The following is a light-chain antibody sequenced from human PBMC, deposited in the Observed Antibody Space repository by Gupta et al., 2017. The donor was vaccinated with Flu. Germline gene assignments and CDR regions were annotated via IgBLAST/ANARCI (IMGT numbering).Light chain of an antibody. CDR3: QQEDISSYS. CDR2: GAI. CDR1: QSVPKTY. J-gene: IGKJ2*01. Sequence: EIVLTQSPGTLSLSPGERATLSCRASQSVPKTYLTWYQQKPGQTPTLLIYGAINRATGTPDRFNGSGSGTDFTLTITRLEPEDSAVYYCQQEDISSYSFGQGTKMEV. V-gene: IGKV3-20*01.